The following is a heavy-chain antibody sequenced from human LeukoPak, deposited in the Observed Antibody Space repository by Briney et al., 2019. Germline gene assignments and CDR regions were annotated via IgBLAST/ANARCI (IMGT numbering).Heavy chain of an antibody. J-gene: IGHJ4*02. CDR3: ARVVRNLEWLLSYYFDY. V-gene: IGHV1-2*06. CDR1: GYTFTGYY. Sequence: ASVTVSCKASGYTFTGYYMHWVRQAPGQGLEWMGRINPNNGATNYAQTLQGRVAITGDTSISTAYMELSSLRSEDTAVYYCARVVRNLEWLLSYYFDYWGQGTLVTVSS. CDR2: INPNNGAT. D-gene: IGHD3-3*01.